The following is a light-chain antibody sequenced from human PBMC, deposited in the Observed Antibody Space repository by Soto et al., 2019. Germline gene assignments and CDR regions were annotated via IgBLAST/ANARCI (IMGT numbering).Light chain of an antibody. V-gene: IGKV1-9*01. CDR1: QGISSY. CDR3: QQLNSYPF. J-gene: IGKJ5*01. CDR2: AAS. Sequence: DIQLTQSPSFLSASVGDRVTITCRASQGISSYLAWYQQKPGKAPKLLIYAASTLQSGVPSRFRGSGSGTEFTLTISSLQPEDFATYYCQQLNSYPFFGQGTRLEIK.